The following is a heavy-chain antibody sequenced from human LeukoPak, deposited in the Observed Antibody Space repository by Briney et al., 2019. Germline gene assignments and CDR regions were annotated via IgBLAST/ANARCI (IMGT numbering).Heavy chain of an antibody. CDR3: TREPYMDV. J-gene: IGHJ6*04. CDR2: ISSGGSVI. V-gene: IGHV3-21*01. CDR1: GFTFSSYS. Sequence: KPGGSLRLSCAASGFTFSSYSMNWVRQAPGKGLEWVSSISSGGSVIYYADSVKGRLTISRDQVKKSVFLQMNSLRAEDTAVYYCTREPYMDVWGRGTAVTVSS.